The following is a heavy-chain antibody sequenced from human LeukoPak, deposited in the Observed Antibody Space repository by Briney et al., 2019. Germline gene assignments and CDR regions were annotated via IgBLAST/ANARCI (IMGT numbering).Heavy chain of an antibody. CDR3: ARDNHRRDGYDNRFDP. V-gene: IGHV4-59*12. CDR2: IYYSGST. D-gene: IGHD5-24*01. J-gene: IGHJ5*02. CDR1: GGSISSYY. Sequence: SETLSLTCTVSGGSISSYYWSWIRQPPGKGLEWIGYIYYSGSTNYNPSLKSRVTISVDTSKNQFSLQLNSVTPEDTAVYYCARDNHRRDGYDNRFDPWGQGTLVTVSS.